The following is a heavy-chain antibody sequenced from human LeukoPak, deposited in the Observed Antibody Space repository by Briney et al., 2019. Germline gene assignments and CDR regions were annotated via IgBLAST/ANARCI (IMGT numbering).Heavy chain of an antibody. CDR1: GYTFTSYG. CDR2: ISAYNGNT. V-gene: IGHV1-18*01. CDR3: AHYYYDSSAPGAFDI. Sequence: GASVKVSCKASGYTFTSYGISWVRQAPGQGLEWMGWISAYNGNTNYAQKFQGRVTITADESTSTAYMELSSLRSEDTAVYYCAHYYYDSSAPGAFDIWGQGTMVTVSS. D-gene: IGHD3-22*01. J-gene: IGHJ3*02.